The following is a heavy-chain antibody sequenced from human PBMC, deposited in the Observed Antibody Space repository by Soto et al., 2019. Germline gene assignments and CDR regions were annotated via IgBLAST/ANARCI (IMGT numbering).Heavy chain of an antibody. D-gene: IGHD3-3*02. CDR1: GGTFRTSA. CDR2: IMPVFPTP. J-gene: IGHJ6*01. CDR3: ARDKDRQQLGGNYYYIMDV. V-gene: IGHV1-69*12. Sequence: QVQLVQSGAEVKKPGSSVKVSCKTSGGTFRTSAISWVRQAPGQGLEWMGGIMPVFPTPDYAQKFQGRVNITAYESTGKADMELSSLRSEDTAVYYCARDKDRQQLGGNYYYIMDVWGQGTTVTVSS.